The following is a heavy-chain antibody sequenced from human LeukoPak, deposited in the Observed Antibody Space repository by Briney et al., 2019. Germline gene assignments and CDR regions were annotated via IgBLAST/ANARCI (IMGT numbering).Heavy chain of an antibody. V-gene: IGHV3-23*01. CDR2: ISGNSGTT. D-gene: IGHD3-3*01. CDR3: ALILRISDFDY. J-gene: IGHJ4*02. CDR1: GFTFSSYA. Sequence: GGSLRLSCAASGFTFSSYAMSWVRQAPGKGLEWVSGISGNSGTTYYADSVKGRFTISRDNANNMLYLQMHSLRAEDTAVYYCALILRISDFDYWGQGTLVTVSS.